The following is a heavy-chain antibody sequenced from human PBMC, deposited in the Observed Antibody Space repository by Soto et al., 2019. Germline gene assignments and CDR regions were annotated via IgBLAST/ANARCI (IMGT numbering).Heavy chain of an antibody. CDR1: GDSTSSYY. D-gene: IGHD6-19*01. V-gene: IGHV4-59*01. CDR3: ARGTGRAVAGKFDY. J-gene: IGHJ4*02. CDR2: INYSGFT. Sequence: QVQLQESGPGLVKPSETLSLTCTVSGDSTSSYYWSWIRQPPGKGLEWIGYINYSGFTNSNPSLKSRVTISVDTSKNQFSLKLSSVTATDTAVYYCARGTGRAVAGKFDYWGQGTLVTVSS.